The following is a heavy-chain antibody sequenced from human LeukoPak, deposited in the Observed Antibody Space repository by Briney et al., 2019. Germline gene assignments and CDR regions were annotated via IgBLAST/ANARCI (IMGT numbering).Heavy chain of an antibody. CDR3: ARGNSNSDY. J-gene: IGHJ4*02. CDR2: ISYDGSNK. Sequence: GGSLRLSCAASGFTFSSYAMHWVRQAPGKGLERVAVISYDGSNKYYADSVKGRFTISRDNSKNTLYLQMNSLRAEDTAVYYCARGNSNSDYWGQGTLVTVSS. CDR1: GFTFSSYA. V-gene: IGHV3-30-3*01. D-gene: IGHD4-11*01.